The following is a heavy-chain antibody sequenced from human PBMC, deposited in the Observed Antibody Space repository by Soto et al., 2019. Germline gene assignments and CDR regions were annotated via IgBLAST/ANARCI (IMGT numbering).Heavy chain of an antibody. CDR2: IYYSEST. V-gene: IGHV4-31*03. CDR3: GAGFEGGMDV. D-gene: IGHD3-16*01. J-gene: IGHJ6*02. Sequence: SETLSLTCTVSGGSISSGGYYWSWIRQHPGKGLEWIGYIYYSESTYYNPSLKGRVIISVDTSKNQFSLKLSSVTAADTAVYYCGAGFEGGMDVWSQGTTVTVSS. CDR1: GGSISSGGYY.